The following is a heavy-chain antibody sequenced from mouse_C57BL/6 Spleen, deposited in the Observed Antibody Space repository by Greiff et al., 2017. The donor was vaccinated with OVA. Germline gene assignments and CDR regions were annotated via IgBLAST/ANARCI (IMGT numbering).Heavy chain of an antibody. CDR1: GFTFSSYA. CDR2: ISSGGDYI. Sequence: EVKLMESGEGLVKPGGSLKLSCAASGFTFSSYAMSWVRQTPEKRLEWVAYISSGGDYIYYADTVKGRFTISRDNARNTLYLQMSSLKSEDTAMYYCTRERSNHDFDYWGQGTTLTGSS. D-gene: IGHD2-5*01. J-gene: IGHJ2*01. V-gene: IGHV5-9-1*02. CDR3: TRERSNHDFDY.